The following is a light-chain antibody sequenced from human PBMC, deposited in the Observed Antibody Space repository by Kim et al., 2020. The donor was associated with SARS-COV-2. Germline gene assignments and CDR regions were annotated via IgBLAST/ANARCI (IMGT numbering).Light chain of an antibody. CDR1: QTIKTY. J-gene: IGKJ2*01. CDR3: QQTYST. V-gene: IGKV1-39*01. Sequence: DIQMTQSPSSLSASVGDRVTITCRASQTIKTYLNWYQQKPGKAPKLLIYGASNLQSGVPSRFSGGGSETEFTLTISSLQPEDSATYYCQQTYSTFGQGTKLEI. CDR2: GAS.